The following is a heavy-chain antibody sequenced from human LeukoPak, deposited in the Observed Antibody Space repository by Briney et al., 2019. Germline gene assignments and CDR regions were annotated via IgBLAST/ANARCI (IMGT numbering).Heavy chain of an antibody. CDR1: GFIFSDAW. V-gene: IGHV3-73*01. J-gene: IGHJ4*02. CDR3: TGNYYGSGSYADFDY. CDR2: IRSTANGYAT. Sequence: GGSLRLSCAASGFIFSDAWMSWVRQAPGKGLEWVGRIRSTANGYATAYAASVKGRFTISRDDSKNTAYLQMDSLKTEDTAVYYCTGNYYGSGSYADFDYWGQGTLVTVSS. D-gene: IGHD3-10*01.